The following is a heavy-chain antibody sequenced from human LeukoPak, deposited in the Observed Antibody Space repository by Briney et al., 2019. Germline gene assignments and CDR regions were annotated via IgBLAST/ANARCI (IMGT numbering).Heavy chain of an antibody. V-gene: IGHV1-18*01. CDR1: GYTFTSYG. CDR2: ISAYNGNT. J-gene: IGHJ3*02. CDR3: ARGPFSYDSSYDAFDI. D-gene: IGHD3-22*01. Sequence: GASVKVSCKASGYTFTSYGISWVRQAPGQGLEWMGWISAYNGNTNYAQKLQGRVTVTTDTSTSTAYMELRSLRSDDTAVYYCARGPFSYDSSYDAFDIWGQGTMVTVSS.